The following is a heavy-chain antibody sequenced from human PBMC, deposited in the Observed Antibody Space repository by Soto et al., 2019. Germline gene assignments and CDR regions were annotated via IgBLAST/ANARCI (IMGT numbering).Heavy chain of an antibody. Sequence: PSETLSLTCGVSGGTIRSPDWWTWVRQPPGKGLEWIGEVFQSGSTNYTPSLESRVTISVDKSKNQFSLTLTSVTAAGTAVYFCARGRGRYSSGWSWFDPWGQGILVTVLL. CDR2: VFQSGST. V-gene: IGHV4-4*02. D-gene: IGHD6-19*01. CDR3: ARGRGRYSSGWSWFDP. J-gene: IGHJ5*02. CDR1: GGTIRSPDW.